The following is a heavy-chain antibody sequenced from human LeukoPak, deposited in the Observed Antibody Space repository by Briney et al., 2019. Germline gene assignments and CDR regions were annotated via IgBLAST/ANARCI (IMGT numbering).Heavy chain of an antibody. CDR2: IGGSRGSI. V-gene: IGHV3-48*03. Sequence: PGGSLRLSCAASGFTFSSYEMNWVRQAPGKGLEWVSYIGGSRGSIYYADSVKGRFTISRDNAKNSLYLQMNSLRAEDTAVYYCARGERTYYYDSGSSWDYWGQGTLVTVSS. CDR3: ARGERTYYYDSGSSWDY. D-gene: IGHD3-10*01. CDR1: GFTFSSYE. J-gene: IGHJ4*02.